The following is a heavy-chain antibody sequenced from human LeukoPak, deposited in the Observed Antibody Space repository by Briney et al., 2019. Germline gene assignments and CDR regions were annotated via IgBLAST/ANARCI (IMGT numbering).Heavy chain of an antibody. J-gene: IGHJ4*02. CDR2: IKQDGSEK. V-gene: IGHV3-7*01. Sequence: GGSLRLSCAASGFTFSSYWMSWVRQAPGKGLEWVANIKQDGSEKYYVDSVKGRFTISRDNAKNSLYLQMNSLRAEDTAVYYCARRTGVSENYYFDYWGQGTLVTVSS. CDR1: GFTFSSYW. D-gene: IGHD7-27*01. CDR3: ARRTGVSENYYFDY.